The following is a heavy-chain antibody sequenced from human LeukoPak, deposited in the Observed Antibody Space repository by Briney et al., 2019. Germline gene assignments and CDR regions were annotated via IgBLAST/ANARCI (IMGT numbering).Heavy chain of an antibody. J-gene: IGHJ6*04. CDR3: AELGITMIGGV. CDR2: ISSSGSTI. Sequence: GGSLRLSCAASGFAFSSYEMNWVRQAPGKGLEWVSYISSSGSTIYYADSVKGRFTISRDNAKNSLYLQMNSLRAEDTAVYYCAELGITMIGGVWGKGTTVSISS. CDR1: GFAFSSYE. V-gene: IGHV3-48*03. D-gene: IGHD3-10*02.